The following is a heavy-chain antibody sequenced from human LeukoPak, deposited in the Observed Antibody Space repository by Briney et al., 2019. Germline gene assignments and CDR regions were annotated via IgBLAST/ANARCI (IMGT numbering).Heavy chain of an antibody. V-gene: IGHV4-59*01. J-gene: IGHJ5*02. D-gene: IGHD5-18*01. CDR1: GGSMSSYY. Sequence: PSETLSLTCTVSGGSMSSYYWSWIRQPPGKGLEWIGYIYYSGTTNYNPSLRSRATISVDTSKNQFSLKLSSVTAADTAVYYCASGGIQLWSNNWVDPWGQGTLVTVSS. CDR3: ASGGIQLWSNNWVDP. CDR2: IYYSGTT.